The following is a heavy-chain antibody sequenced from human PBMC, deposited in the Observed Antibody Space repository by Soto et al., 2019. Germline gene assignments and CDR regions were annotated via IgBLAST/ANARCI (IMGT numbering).Heavy chain of an antibody. CDR3: ARQGPASILNTCFDP. V-gene: IGHV4-59*01. Sequence: SETLSLTCTVSGGSISSYYWSWIRQPPGKGLEWIGYMYYSGSTNYNPSLKSRATISLDTSKNQFSLKLSSVTAADTAVYYCARQGPASILNTCFDPWGQGTLVTVSS. J-gene: IGHJ5*02. CDR2: MYYSGST. CDR1: GGSISSYY.